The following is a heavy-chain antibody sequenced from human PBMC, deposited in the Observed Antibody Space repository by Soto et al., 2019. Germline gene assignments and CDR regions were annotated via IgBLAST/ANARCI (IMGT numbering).Heavy chain of an antibody. CDR3: ARGRIAVADAFDI. V-gene: IGHV3-48*01. CDR2: ISSSSSTI. Sequence: GGSLRLSCAASGFTFSSYSMNWVRQAPGKGLEWVSYISSSSSTIYYADSVKGRFTISRDNAKNSLYLQMNSLRAEDTAVYYCARGRIAVADAFDIWGKGTMVTVSS. D-gene: IGHD6-19*01. J-gene: IGHJ3*02. CDR1: GFTFSSYS.